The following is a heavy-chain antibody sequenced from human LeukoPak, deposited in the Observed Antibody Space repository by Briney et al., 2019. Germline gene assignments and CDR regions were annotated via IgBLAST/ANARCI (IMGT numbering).Heavy chain of an antibody. CDR3: SRGQRISAVAV. J-gene: IGHJ4*02. CDR2: LSHSGTT. D-gene: IGHD6-13*01. V-gene: IGHV4-38-2*02. Sequence: AESLSLTFTVSGFSISSGQYWAWTRPPPGKGVGGIASLSHSGTTIYNPPLKSRVTISVDTPKNQFSLTVTSVTAAHTAVYYCSRGQRISAVAVWGQGTLVTVSS. CDR1: GFSISSGQY.